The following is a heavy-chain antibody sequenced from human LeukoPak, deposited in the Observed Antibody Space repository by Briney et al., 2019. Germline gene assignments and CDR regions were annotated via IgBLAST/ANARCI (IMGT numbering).Heavy chain of an antibody. J-gene: IGHJ6*02. CDR3: AKLGGTARMDV. V-gene: IGHV4-39*07. Sequence: PSETLSLTCTVSGGSISSTSYYWGWIRQPPGKGLEWIGSIYYSGDTYYTPSLKSRVTISVDTSKNQFSLKLSSVTAADTAVYYCAKLGGTARMDVWGQGTTVTVSS. D-gene: IGHD3-16*01. CDR1: GGSISSTSYY. CDR2: IYYSGDT.